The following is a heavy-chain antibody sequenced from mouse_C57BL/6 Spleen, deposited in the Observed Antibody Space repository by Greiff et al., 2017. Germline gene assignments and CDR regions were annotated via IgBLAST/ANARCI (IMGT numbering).Heavy chain of an antibody. D-gene: IGHD1-1*01. CDR2: INPYNGGT. J-gene: IGHJ2*01. CDR1: GYTFTDSY. V-gene: IGHV1-19*01. Sequence: SGPVLVKPGASVKMSCKASGYTFTDSYMNWVKQSHGKSLEWIGVINPYNGGTSYNQKFKGKATLTVYKSSSTAYMELNSLTSEDSAVYYCAGASPGRGDFGDWGQGATLTVSS. CDR3: AGASPGRGDFGD.